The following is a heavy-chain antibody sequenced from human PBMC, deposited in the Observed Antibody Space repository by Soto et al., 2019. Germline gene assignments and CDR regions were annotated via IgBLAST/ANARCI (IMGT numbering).Heavy chain of an antibody. V-gene: IGHV1-69*13. J-gene: IGHJ4*02. CDR1: GDTFSTYK. CDR3: YRVDPGETSPFDH. Sequence: GASVKVSCKAPGDTFSTYKITWQRQTPGEGLEWMGGIIPRSATSNYAQKFQGRVTITADESTSTAYMELSSLRSEDTAVYYCYRVDPGETSPFDHWGQGTLVTVSS. CDR2: IIPRSATS. D-gene: IGHD3-10*01.